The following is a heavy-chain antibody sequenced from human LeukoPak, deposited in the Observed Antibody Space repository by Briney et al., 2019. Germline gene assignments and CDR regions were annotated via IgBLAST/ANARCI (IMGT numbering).Heavy chain of an antibody. D-gene: IGHD6-19*01. CDR1: GFTFSSYE. V-gene: IGHV3-48*03. J-gene: IGHJ4*02. CDR3: ARDEGSGWYTFDY. Sequence: GGSLRLSCAASGFTFSSYEMNWVRQAPGKGLEWVSYISSSGSTIYYADSVKGRFTISRDNAKNSLYLQMNSLRAEDTAVYYCARDEGSGWYTFDYWGQGTLVTVSS. CDR2: ISSSGSTI.